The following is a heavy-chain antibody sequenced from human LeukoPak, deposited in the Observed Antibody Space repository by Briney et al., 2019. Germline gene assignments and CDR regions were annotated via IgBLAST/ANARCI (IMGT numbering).Heavy chain of an antibody. V-gene: IGHV1-2*02. CDR3: ARGPLEFCSGGSCYSGRNWLDP. D-gene: IGHD2-15*01. CDR2: INPNSGVT. J-gene: IGHJ5*02. Sequence: EASVKVSCKASGYTFTGYYIHWVRQAPGQGLEYMGWINPNSGVTNYAQKFQGRVTMTRDTSISTAYMELSRLRSDDTAEYYCARGPLEFCSGGSCYSGRNWLDPWGQGILVTVSS. CDR1: GYTFTGYY.